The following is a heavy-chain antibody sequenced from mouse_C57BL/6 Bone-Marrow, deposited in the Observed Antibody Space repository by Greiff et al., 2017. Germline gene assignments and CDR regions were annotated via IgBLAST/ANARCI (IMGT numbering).Heavy chain of an antibody. D-gene: IGHD2-4*01. V-gene: IGHV1-39*01. J-gene: IGHJ4*01. Sequence: VQLQQSGPELVKPGASVKISCKASGYSFSDFNMNWVKRSNGKSLYWIGVINPNYGTTSYNQKYKGKATSTVAQSSSTAYMQLNSLTSEDSAVYYCARGYDYYYAMDYWGQGTSVTVSS. CDR3: ARGYDYYYAMDY. CDR2: INPNYGTT. CDR1: GYSFSDFN.